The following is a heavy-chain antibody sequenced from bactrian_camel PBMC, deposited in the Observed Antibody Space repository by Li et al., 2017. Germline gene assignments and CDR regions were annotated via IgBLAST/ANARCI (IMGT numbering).Heavy chain of an antibody. J-gene: IGHJ4*01. CDR2: TLIARAGE. Sequence: HVQLVESGGGSVQPGGSQRLSCEASGSTDNIKYTGWFCQAPGKKREGVATTLIARAGEYYIDSVKGRFTLTRDNIENTMYLQMNSLKPEDTARYFCAAHRRDLMISTRTRECGAGSNWGHGTQVTVS. V-gene: IGHV3S54*01. CDR1: GSTDNIKY. D-gene: IGHD6*01. CDR3: AAHRRDLMISTRTRECGAGSN.